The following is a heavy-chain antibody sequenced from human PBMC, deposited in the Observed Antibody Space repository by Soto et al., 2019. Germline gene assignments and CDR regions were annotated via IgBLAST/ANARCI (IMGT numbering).Heavy chain of an antibody. J-gene: IGHJ5*02. V-gene: IGHV3-30*03. CDR3: NADPPGVRGPSRNWFGP. Sequence: GGSLRLSCAASGFTFSSYGIHWVRQAPGKGLEWVAVISYDGSNKYYADSVKGRFTISRDNSKNTLYLQMNSLRVEDTAVYYCNADPPGVRGPSRNWFGPWGQGTQVTVSS. D-gene: IGHD3-10*01. CDR2: ISYDGSNK. CDR1: GFTFSSYG.